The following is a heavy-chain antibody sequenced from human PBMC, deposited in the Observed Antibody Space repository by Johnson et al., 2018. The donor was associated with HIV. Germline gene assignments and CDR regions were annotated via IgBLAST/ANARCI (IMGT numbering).Heavy chain of an antibody. J-gene: IGHJ3*02. Sequence: QVQLVESGGGVVQPGRSLRLSCAVSGFTFSSYAMHWVRQAPGKGLEWAAVISYNGRNKYYADSVKGRFTITRDNSKNTLYLQMNSLRAEYTAVYYCARGASTDWDDAFDIWGQGTMVTVSS. D-gene: IGHD1-14*01. V-gene: IGHV3-30-3*01. CDR3: ARGASTDWDDAFDI. CDR1: GFTFSSYA. CDR2: ISYNGRNK.